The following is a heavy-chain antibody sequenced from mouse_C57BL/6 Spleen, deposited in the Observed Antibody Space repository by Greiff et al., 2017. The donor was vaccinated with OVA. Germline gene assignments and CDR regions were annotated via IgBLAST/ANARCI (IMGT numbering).Heavy chain of an antibody. Sequence: QVQLQQPGAELVKPGASVKLSCKASGYTFTSYWMQWVKQRPGQGLEWIGEIDPSDSYTNYNQKFKGKATLTVDTSSSTAYMQLSSLTSEDSAVYYCARREDYDYLYWGQGTTLTVSS. CDR2: IDPSDSYT. CDR1: GYTFTSYW. V-gene: IGHV1-50*01. CDR3: ARREDYDYLY. J-gene: IGHJ2*01. D-gene: IGHD2-4*01.